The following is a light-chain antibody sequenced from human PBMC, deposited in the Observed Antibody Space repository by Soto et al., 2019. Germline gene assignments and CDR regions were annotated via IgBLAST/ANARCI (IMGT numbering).Light chain of an antibody. Sequence: QSVLTQPPSVSGAPGQRVTISCTGSSSNIGAGYDVHWYQQLPGTAPKLLIYGNSNRPSGVPDRFSGSKSGTSASLAITGLQAEDEADYYCQSYDSSLNGSRVFGGGTKVTVL. CDR1: SSNIGAGYD. J-gene: IGLJ2*01. CDR2: GNS. V-gene: IGLV1-40*01. CDR3: QSYDSSLNGSRV.